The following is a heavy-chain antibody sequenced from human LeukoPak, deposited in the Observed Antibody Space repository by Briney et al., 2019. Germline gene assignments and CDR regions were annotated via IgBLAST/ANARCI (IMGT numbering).Heavy chain of an antibody. Sequence: GGSLRLSCAASGFTFSDYGIHWVRRAPGKGLEWVAIIWSDGSNKYYADSVKGRFTISRDDSKNTVHLQMNSLRAEDTALYFCGRDLRSGYFDYLGQGTLVTVSS. CDR1: GFTFSDYG. CDR3: GRDLRSGYFDY. J-gene: IGHJ4*02. CDR2: IWSDGSNK. D-gene: IGHD4-17*01. V-gene: IGHV3-33*01.